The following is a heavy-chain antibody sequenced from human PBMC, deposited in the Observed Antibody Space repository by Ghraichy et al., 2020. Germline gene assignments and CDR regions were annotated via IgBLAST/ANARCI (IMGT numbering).Heavy chain of an antibody. D-gene: IGHD1-26*01. CDR2: IKGDGSST. CDR3: VRSYSGRYYGFWDY. V-gene: IGHV3-74*01. J-gene: IGHJ4*02. Sequence: VSRIKGDGSSTSYADSVKGRFTISRDNAKDTLYLQMNSLRVEDTGVYYCVRSYSGRYYGFWDYWGQG.